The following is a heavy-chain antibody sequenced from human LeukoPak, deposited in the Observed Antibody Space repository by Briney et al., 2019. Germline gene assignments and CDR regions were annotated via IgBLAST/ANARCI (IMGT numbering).Heavy chain of an antibody. Sequence: ASVKVSCKASGYTFTSYGISWVRQAPGQGLEWMGWISAYNGNTNYAQKLQGRVTMTTDTSTSTAYMELRSLRSDDTAVYYCARVYCSGGSCYSSFGGYFDYWDQGTLVTVSS. J-gene: IGHJ4*02. CDR3: ARVYCSGGSCYSSFGGYFDY. D-gene: IGHD2-15*01. CDR2: ISAYNGNT. CDR1: GYTFTSYG. V-gene: IGHV1-18*01.